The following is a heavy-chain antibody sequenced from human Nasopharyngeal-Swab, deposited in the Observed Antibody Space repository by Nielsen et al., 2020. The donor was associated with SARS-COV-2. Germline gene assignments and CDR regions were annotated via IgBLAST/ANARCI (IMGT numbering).Heavy chain of an antibody. Sequence: ASVKVSCKVSGYTLTELSMHWVQQAPGKGLEWMGGFDPEDGETIYAQKFQGRVTMTEDTSTDTAYMELSSLRSEDTAVYYCARTVGYCSGGSCYAGGYYMDVWGQGTTVTV. J-gene: IGHJ6*03. CDR3: ARTVGYCSGGSCYAGGYYMDV. V-gene: IGHV1-24*01. D-gene: IGHD2-15*01. CDR2: FDPEDGET. CDR1: GYTLTELS.